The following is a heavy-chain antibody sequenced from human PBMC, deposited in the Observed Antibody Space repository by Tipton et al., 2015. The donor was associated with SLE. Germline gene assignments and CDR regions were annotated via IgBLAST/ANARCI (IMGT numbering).Heavy chain of an antibody. Sequence: SLRLSCAASGFTFSSYGMHWVRQAPGKGLEWVAVISYDGSNKYYADSVKGRFTIPRDNSKNTLYLQMNSLRAEDTAVYYCAKDRRETALDYGGQGTLVTVSS. CDR1: GFTFSSYG. D-gene: IGHD5-18*01. J-gene: IGHJ4*02. CDR3: AKDRRETALDY. CDR2: ISYDGSNK. V-gene: IGHV3-30*18.